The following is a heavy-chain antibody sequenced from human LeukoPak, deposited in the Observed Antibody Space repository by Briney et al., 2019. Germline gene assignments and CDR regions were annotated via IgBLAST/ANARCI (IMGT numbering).Heavy chain of an antibody. CDR2: IWYDGSNK. CDR1: GFTFSSYG. D-gene: IGHD3-22*01. J-gene: IGHJ4*02. V-gene: IGHV3-33*06. Sequence: GRSLRLSCAASGFTFSSYGMHWVRQAPGKGLEWVEVIWYDGSNKYYADSVKGRFTISRDNSKNTLYLQMNSLRAEDTAVYYCAKVLRDSSGLDYWGQGTLVTVSS. CDR3: AKVLRDSSGLDY.